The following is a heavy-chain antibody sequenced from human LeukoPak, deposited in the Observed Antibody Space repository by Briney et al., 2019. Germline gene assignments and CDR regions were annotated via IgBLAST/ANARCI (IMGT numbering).Heavy chain of an antibody. Sequence: SETLSLTCTVSGGSMRSFFWSWIRQPAGKGLEWIGRIYTSGSTNYNPSLKSRVTMSVDTSKNQFSLKLSSVTAADTAVYYCARELARIVVVPAAPGGFDPWGQGTLVTVSS. CDR1: GGSMRSFF. CDR3: ARELARIVVVPAAPGGFDP. J-gene: IGHJ5*02. CDR2: IYTSGST. D-gene: IGHD2-2*01. V-gene: IGHV4-4*07.